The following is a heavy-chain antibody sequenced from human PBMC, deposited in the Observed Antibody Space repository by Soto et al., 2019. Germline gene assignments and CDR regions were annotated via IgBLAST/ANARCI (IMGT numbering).Heavy chain of an antibody. CDR3: TTVRVRGVPDH. CDR1: GFTFSSAW. V-gene: IGHV3-15*01. CDR2: IQSKTDGGTT. Sequence: EVHLVESGGGLVKPGGSLRLSCAAAGFTFSSAWMTWVRQAPGKGLEWVGRIQSKTDGGTTEYAAPVKGRFTISRDDSTDTLYLQMNSMKMEDTAVYYCTTVRVRGVPDHWGQGTLVTVSS. D-gene: IGHD3-10*01. J-gene: IGHJ4*02.